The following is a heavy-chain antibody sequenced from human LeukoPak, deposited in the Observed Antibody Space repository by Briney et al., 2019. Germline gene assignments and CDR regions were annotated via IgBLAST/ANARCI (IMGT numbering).Heavy chain of an antibody. CDR1: GGTFSSYA. V-gene: IGHV1-69*13. CDR3: ARDLSSGWYYFDY. CDR2: IIPIFGTA. J-gene: IGHJ4*02. Sequence: ASVKVSCXASGGTFSSYAISWVRQAPGQGLEWMGGIIPIFGTANYAQKFQGRVTITADESTSTAYMELSSLRSEDTAVYYCARDLSSGWYYFDYWGQGTLVTVSS. D-gene: IGHD6-19*01.